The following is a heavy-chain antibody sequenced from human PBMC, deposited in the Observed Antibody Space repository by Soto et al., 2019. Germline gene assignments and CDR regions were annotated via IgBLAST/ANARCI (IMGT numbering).Heavy chain of an antibody. D-gene: IGHD6-19*01. Sequence: GRLVLACMASGFTFISSFMGWIRQAPGKGLEWVANINQDGGLTYYVDSVEGRFTISRDNTKDSLYLQMNSLRGEDTDIYYCARYYRGSGRYFFDYWGQGTPVTVYS. CDR3: ARYYRGSGRYFFDY. CDR2: INQDGGLT. J-gene: IGHJ4*02. CDR1: GFTFISSF. V-gene: IGHV3-7*03.